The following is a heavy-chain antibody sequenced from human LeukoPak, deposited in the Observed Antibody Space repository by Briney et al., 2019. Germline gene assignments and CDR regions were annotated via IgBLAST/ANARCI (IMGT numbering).Heavy chain of an antibody. J-gene: IGHJ4*02. V-gene: IGHV4-39*01. CDR1: GGSISSSSYY. CDR3: ASIRSGYPTGFDY. D-gene: IGHD5-12*01. CDR2: IYYSGST. Sequence: SETLSLTCPVSGGSISSSSYYWGWIRQPPGKGLEWIGSIYYSGSTYYNPSLKSRVTISVDTSKNQFSLKLSSVTAADTAVYFCASIRSGYPTGFDYWGQGTLVTVSS.